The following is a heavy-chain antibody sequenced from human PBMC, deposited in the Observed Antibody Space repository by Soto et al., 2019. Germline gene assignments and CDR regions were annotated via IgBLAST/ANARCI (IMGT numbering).Heavy chain of an antibody. CDR1: GGSISSYY. CDR2: IYYSGST. V-gene: IGHV4-59*08. D-gene: IGHD6-19*01. Sequence: QVQLQESGPGLVKPSETLSLTCTVSGGSISSYYWSWIRQPPGKGLEWIGYIYYSGSTNYNPSLKSRVTISVDTSKNQFSLKLSSVTAADTAVYYCARLQRVSVAGGGFDPWGQGTLVTVSS. CDR3: ARLQRVSVAGGGFDP. J-gene: IGHJ5*02.